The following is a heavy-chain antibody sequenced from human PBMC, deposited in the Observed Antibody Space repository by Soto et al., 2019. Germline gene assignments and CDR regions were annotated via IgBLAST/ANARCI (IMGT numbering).Heavy chain of an antibody. D-gene: IGHD6-13*01. J-gene: IGHJ4*02. CDR1: GYTFTSYG. CDR2: ISAYNGNT. V-gene: IGHV1-18*01. Sequence: QVQLVQSGAEVKKPGASVKVSCKASGYTFTSYGISWVRQAPGQGPEWMGWISAYNGNTKYVQKFQGRVTMTTDTSTSTAYMELRSLRSDDTAVDYCARDAAAGLNDYWGQGTLVTVSS. CDR3: ARDAAAGLNDY.